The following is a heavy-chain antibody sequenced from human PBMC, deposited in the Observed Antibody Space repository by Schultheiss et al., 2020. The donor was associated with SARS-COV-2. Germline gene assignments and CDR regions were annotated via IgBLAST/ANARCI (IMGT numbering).Heavy chain of an antibody. CDR2: INHSGST. D-gene: IGHD1-1*01. Sequence: ESLKISCAASGFTFSSYAMSWVRQAPGKGLEWIGEINHSGSTNYNPSLKSRVTMSVDTSKNQFSLKLCSVTAADTAVYYCARDPLGTKVDYWGQGTLVT. J-gene: IGHJ4*02. CDR3: ARDPLGTKVDY. V-gene: IGHV4-34*01. CDR1: GFTFSSYA.